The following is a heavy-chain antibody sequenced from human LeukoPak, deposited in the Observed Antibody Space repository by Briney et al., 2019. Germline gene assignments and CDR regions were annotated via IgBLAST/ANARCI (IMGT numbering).Heavy chain of an antibody. CDR2: LSGSGRNT. V-gene: IGHV3-23*01. D-gene: IGHD4/OR15-4a*01. CDR3: AKGAYDYGTTHFDH. J-gene: IGHJ4*02. CDR1: GYTFSSYA. Sequence: PGGSLRLSCAASGYTFSSYAMSWVRQAPGKGLEWVSVLSGSGRNTYYADSLKGRFTISRDNSKNTLYLQMNSLRAEDTAIYYCAKGAYDYGTTHFDHWGQGTLVTVSS.